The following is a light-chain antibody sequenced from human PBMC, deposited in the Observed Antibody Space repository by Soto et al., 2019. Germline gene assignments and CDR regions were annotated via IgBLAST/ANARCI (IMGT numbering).Light chain of an antibody. CDR2: SAS. J-gene: IGKJ2*01. V-gene: IGKV3-11*01. CDR1: QSVSGY. CDR3: QQRSSWPYT. Sequence: EVVLTQSPGTLSLSPGERATLTCRASQSVSGYLAWYQHKPGQTPRPLVYSASKRAPGTPARFSGSGSGTDFTLTISSLEPEDFTVYYCQQRSSWPYTFGQGTKLEI.